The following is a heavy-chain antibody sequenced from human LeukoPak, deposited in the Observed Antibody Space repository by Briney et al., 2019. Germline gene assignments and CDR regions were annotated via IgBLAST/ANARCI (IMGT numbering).Heavy chain of an antibody. D-gene: IGHD5-18*01. CDR3: AKSEYTFGFGFY. V-gene: IGHV3-23*01. CDR2: ISGSGGTT. CDR1: GFTFKSYA. Sequence: GGSLRLSCAASGFTFKSYAMSWARQAPGKGLEWVSAISGSGGTTYYADSVKGRFTISRDNSKNTLYLQMNSLRAEDTAVYYCAKSEYTFGFGFYWGQGTLVTVSS. J-gene: IGHJ4*02.